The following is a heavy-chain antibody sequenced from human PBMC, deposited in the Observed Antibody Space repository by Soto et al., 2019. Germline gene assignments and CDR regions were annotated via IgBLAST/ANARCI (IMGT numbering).Heavy chain of an antibody. CDR3: ASVQVLLPFTPNWFDP. D-gene: IGHD3-16*01. Sequence: ASVKVSCKASGYTFTSYDINWVRQATGQGLEWMGWMNPNSGNTGYAQKFQGRVTMTRNTSISRAYMELSSLRYEETAVYYCASVQVLLPFTPNWFDPWRQGTLVTVSS. V-gene: IGHV1-8*01. J-gene: IGHJ5*02. CDR1: GYTFTSYD. CDR2: MNPNSGNT.